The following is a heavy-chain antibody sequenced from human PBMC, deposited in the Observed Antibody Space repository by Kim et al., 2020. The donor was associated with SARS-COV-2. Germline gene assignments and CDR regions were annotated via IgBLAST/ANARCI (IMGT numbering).Heavy chain of an antibody. J-gene: IGHJ4*02. CDR1: GFTFSSYA. D-gene: IGHD6-6*01. CDR3: AKNIAPCHALIDY. CDR2: ISGNDDDT. V-gene: IGHV3-23*01. Sequence: GGSLRLSCAASGFTFSSYAMSWVRQAPGKGLEWVSTISGNDDDTHYADSVKGRFTISRDNSENTLYLQMNRLRAEDTALYYCAKNIAPCHALIDYWGRGTLVTVSS.